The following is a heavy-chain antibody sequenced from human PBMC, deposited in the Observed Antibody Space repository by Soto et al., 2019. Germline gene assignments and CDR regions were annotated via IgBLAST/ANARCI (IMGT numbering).Heavy chain of an antibody. D-gene: IGHD6-19*01. V-gene: IGHV3-7*01. CDR3: AREPIQWLPQFDY. Sequence: GGSLRLSCAASGFTFSSYWMSWVRQAPGKGLEWVANIKQDGSEKYYVDSVKGRFTISRDNAKNSLYLQMNSLRAEDTAVYYCAREPIQWLPQFDYWGQGTLVTVSS. J-gene: IGHJ4*02. CDR2: IKQDGSEK. CDR1: GFTFSSYW.